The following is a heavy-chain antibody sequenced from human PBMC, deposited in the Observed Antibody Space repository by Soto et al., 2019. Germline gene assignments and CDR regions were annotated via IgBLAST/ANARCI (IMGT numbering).Heavy chain of an antibody. Sequence: EVQLVESGGGLVQPGGSLRLSCAASGFTFSRNAMHWVRQAPGKGLEYVSAISSNGGSTYYANSVKGRFTISRDNSKNPLYLQMGSLRAEDMAVYYCAREGGDSSGWYGGYYFDYWGQGTLVTVSS. J-gene: IGHJ4*02. CDR3: AREGGDSSGWYGGYYFDY. D-gene: IGHD6-19*01. V-gene: IGHV3-64*01. CDR1: GFTFSRNA. CDR2: ISSNGGST.